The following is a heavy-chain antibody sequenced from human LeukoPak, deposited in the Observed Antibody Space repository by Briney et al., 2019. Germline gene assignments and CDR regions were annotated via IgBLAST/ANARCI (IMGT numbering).Heavy chain of an antibody. J-gene: IGHJ4*02. Sequence: GASVKVSCKASGYTFTSYGISWVRQAPGQGLEWMGWINPNSGGTNYAQKFQGRVTMTRDTSISTAYMELSRLRSDVTAVYYCARDSRSSWYQAFDYWGQGTLVTVSS. CDR1: GYTFTSYG. D-gene: IGHD6-13*01. CDR3: ARDSRSSWYQAFDY. V-gene: IGHV1-2*02. CDR2: INPNSGGT.